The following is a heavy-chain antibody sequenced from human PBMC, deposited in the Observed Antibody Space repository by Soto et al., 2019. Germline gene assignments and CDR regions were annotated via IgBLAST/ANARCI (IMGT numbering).Heavy chain of an antibody. J-gene: IGHJ3*02. CDR1: GGTFSSYT. V-gene: IGHV1-69*08. CDR3: ARDFGEYSSSSGGHGAFDI. D-gene: IGHD6-6*01. CDR2: IIPILGIA. Sequence: QVQLVQSGAEVKKPGSSVKVSCKASGGTFSSYTISWVRQAPGQGLEWMGRIIPILGIANYAQKFQGRVTITADKSTSTAYMELSSLRSEDTAVYYCARDFGEYSSSSGGHGAFDIWGQGTMVTVSS.